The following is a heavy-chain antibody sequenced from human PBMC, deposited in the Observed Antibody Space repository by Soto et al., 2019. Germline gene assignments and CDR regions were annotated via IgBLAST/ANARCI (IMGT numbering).Heavy chain of an antibody. V-gene: IGHV3-48*04. CDR3: ARDSLLWFGVTYYGMDV. D-gene: IGHD3-10*01. Sequence: GGSLRLSCVASGFTFSDYSMVWFRQSPGKGLEWISYIFVTSTIIYYADSVKGRFTISRDNAKNSLYLQMNSLRAEDTAVYYCARDSLLWFGVTYYGMDVWGQGTTVTVSS. CDR2: IFVTSTII. J-gene: IGHJ6*02. CDR1: GFTFSDYS.